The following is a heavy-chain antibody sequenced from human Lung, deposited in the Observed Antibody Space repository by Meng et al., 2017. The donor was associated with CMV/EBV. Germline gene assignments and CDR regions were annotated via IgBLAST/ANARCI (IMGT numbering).Heavy chain of an antibody. CDR1: DVSISNSSFF. D-gene: IGHD1-26*01. Sequence: SXTXSLXCTVTDVSISNSSFFWGWIRQPPGKGLEWIGSFFHSGATYSNPSLRSRVAISVDTSKNQFSLRLNSVTATDTAMYYCARHLRGYSWPKSDWGQGTXVTVDS. CDR3: ARHLRGYSWPKSD. J-gene: IGHJ4*02. CDR2: FFHSGAT. V-gene: IGHV4-39*01.